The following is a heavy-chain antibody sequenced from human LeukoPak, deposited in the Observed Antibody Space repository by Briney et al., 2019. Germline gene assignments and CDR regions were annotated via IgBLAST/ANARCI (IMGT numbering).Heavy chain of an antibody. Sequence: SVKVSCKASGGTFSSCAISWVRQAPGHGLELVGAITPIFGTPNYVEKFQGRVTISADESTSTAYMELSSLTSEDTAVYYCTRSTKVVSRTFDYWGQGTLVTVSS. CDR1: GGTFSSCA. J-gene: IGHJ4*02. CDR2: ITPIFGTP. CDR3: TRSTKVVSRTFDY. D-gene: IGHD4-23*01. V-gene: IGHV1-69*01.